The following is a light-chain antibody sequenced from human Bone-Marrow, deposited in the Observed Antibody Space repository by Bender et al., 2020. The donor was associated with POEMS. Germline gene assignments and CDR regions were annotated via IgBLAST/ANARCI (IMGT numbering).Light chain of an antibody. Sequence: SYELTQPPSVSVSPGQTASITCSGDKLGDKYACWYQQKPGQSPVLLIYQDTKRPSGIPERFSGSSSGNTATLTISGTQAMDEADYFCQAWDRGNAFFGGGTKLTVL. V-gene: IGLV3-1*01. J-gene: IGLJ2*01. CDR2: QDT. CDR3: QAWDRGNAF. CDR1: KLGDKY.